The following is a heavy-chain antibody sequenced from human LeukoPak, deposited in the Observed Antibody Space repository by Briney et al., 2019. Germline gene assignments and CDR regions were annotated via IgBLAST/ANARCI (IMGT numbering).Heavy chain of an antibody. V-gene: IGHV3-23*01. J-gene: IGHJ5*02. CDR1: GFTLSSYA. CDR3: ARVPIFNYYDSSGPFDP. D-gene: IGHD3-22*01. Sequence: GGSLRLSCAASGFTLSSYAMSWVRQAPGKGLEWVSAISGSGGSTYYADSVKGRFTISRDNAKNSLYLQMNSLRAEDTAVYYCARVPIFNYYDSSGPFDPWGQRTLVTVSS. CDR2: ISGSGGST.